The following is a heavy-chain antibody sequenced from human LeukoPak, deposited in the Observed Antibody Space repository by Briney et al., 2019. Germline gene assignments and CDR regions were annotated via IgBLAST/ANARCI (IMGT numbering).Heavy chain of an antibody. CDR1: GFTVRSNY. J-gene: IGHJ5*02. Sequence: GSLRLSCAASGFTVRSNYMSWVRQAPGKGLEWVSVIYSGGSTYYADSVKGRFTISRDNSKNTLYLQMNSLRAEDTAVYYCARVLSSSWYGKWFDPWGQGTLVTVSS. CDR3: ARVLSSSWYGKWFDP. CDR2: IYSGGST. V-gene: IGHV3-53*01. D-gene: IGHD6-13*01.